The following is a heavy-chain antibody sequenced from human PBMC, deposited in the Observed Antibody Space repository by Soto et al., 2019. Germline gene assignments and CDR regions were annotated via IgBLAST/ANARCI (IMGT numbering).Heavy chain of an antibody. J-gene: IGHJ3*02. V-gene: IGHV1-58*01. CDR3: AAARSSGYYYVGAFDI. CDR2: IVVGSGNT. CDR1: GFTFTSSA. D-gene: IGHD3-22*01. Sequence: SVKVSCKASGFTFTSSAVQWVRQARGPRVEWIGWIVVGSGNTNYAQKFQERVTITRDMSTSTAYMELSSLRSEDTAVYYCAAARSSGYYYVGAFDIWGQGTMVTVSS.